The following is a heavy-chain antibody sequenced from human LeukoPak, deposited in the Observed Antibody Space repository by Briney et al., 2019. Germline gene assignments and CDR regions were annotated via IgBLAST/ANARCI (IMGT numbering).Heavy chain of an antibody. J-gene: IGHJ2*01. Sequence: PGGSLRLSCAASGFTFSSYDMRWVRQATGKGLEWVSAIGTAGDPYYPGSVKGRFTISRENAKNSLYLQMNSLRAGDTAVYYCARAIMSPYCSSTSCYGYWYFDLWGRGTLVTVSS. CDR2: IGTAGDP. D-gene: IGHD2-2*01. V-gene: IGHV3-13*05. CDR3: ARAIMSPYCSSTSCYGYWYFDL. CDR1: GFTFSSYD.